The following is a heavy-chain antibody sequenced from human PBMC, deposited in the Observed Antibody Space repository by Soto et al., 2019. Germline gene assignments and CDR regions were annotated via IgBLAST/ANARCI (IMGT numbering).Heavy chain of an antibody. D-gene: IGHD3-10*01. CDR1: GGSISSGGYS. V-gene: IGHV4-30-2*01. CDR3: ARGDPLLWFGEKVYYGMDV. Sequence: SETLSLTCAVSGGSISSGGYSWSWIRQPPGKGLEWIGYIYHSGSTNYNPSLKSRVTISVDTSKNQFSLKLSSVTAADTAVYYCARGDPLLWFGEKVYYGMDVWGQGTTVTVSS. J-gene: IGHJ6*02. CDR2: IYHSGST.